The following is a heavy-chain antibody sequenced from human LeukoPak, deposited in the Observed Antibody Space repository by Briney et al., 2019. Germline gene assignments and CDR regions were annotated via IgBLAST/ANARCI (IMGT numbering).Heavy chain of an antibody. Sequence: SVKVSCKASGGTFSSYAISWVRQAPGQGLEWMGGIIPIFGTANYAQKFQGRVTITADESTSTAYMELSSLRSEDTAVYYCARDLIEKTYYYDSSGYYIFDYWGQGTLVTVSS. J-gene: IGHJ4*02. D-gene: IGHD3-22*01. V-gene: IGHV1-69*13. CDR3: ARDLIEKTYYYDSSGYYIFDY. CDR2: IIPIFGTA. CDR1: GGTFSSYA.